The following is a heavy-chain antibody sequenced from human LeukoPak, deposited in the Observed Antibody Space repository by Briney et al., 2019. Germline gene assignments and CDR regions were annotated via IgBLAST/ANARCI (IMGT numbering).Heavy chain of an antibody. D-gene: IGHD2-15*01. CDR1: GFTFDDYA. J-gene: IGHJ4*02. V-gene: IGHV3-43D*03. CDR3: AKGSGGYCSGGSCYFDY. Sequence: GGSLRLSCAASGFTFDDYAMHWVRQAPGKGLEWVSLISWDGGSTYYADSVKGRFTISRDNSKNSLYLQMNSLRAEDTALYYCAKGSGGYCSGGSCYFDYWGQGTLVTVSS. CDR2: ISWDGGST.